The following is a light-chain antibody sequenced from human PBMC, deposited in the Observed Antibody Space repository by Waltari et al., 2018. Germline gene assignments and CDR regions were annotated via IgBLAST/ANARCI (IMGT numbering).Light chain of an antibody. CDR3: QQFDNLPLT. V-gene: IGKV1-33*01. J-gene: IGKJ4*01. CDR1: QDITNC. CDR2: DAF. Sequence: DIQMTQSPSSLSAFVGERVTITCQASQDITNCLNWYQQKPGKAPKLLICDAFNLQSGVPFRFSGSGSGTKFTFTISALQPEDTATYFCQQFDNLPLTFGGGTKVEI.